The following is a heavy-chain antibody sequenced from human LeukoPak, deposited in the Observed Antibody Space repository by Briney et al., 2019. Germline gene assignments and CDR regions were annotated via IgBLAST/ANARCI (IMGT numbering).Heavy chain of an antibody. Sequence: GASVKVSCKASGYTFTSYGISWVRQAPGQGLEWMGWISAYNGNTNYAQKLQGRVTMTTDTSTSTAYMELRSLRSDDTAVYYCARVYTVYYDSSGAHAFDIWGQGTMVTVSS. CDR1: GYTFTSYG. CDR2: ISAYNGNT. J-gene: IGHJ3*02. D-gene: IGHD3-22*01. CDR3: ARVYTVYYDSSGAHAFDI. V-gene: IGHV1-18*01.